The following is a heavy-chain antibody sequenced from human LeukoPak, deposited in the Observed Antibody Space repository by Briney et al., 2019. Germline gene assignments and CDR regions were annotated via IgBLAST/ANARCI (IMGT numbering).Heavy chain of an antibody. CDR2: INPNSGGT. CDR1: GYTFTGYY. D-gene: IGHD3-22*01. J-gene: IGHJ4*02. Sequence: ASVKVSCKASGYTFTGYYMHWVRQAPGQGLEWMGWINPNSGGTNYAQKFQDRVTMTRDTSINTAYMELSRLRSDDTAVYYCARGAGSGYYSYDYWGQGTLVTVSS. V-gene: IGHV1-2*02. CDR3: ARGAGSGYYSYDY.